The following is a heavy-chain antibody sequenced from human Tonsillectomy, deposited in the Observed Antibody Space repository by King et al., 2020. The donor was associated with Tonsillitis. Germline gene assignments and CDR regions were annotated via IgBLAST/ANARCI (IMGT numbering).Heavy chain of an antibody. V-gene: IGHV4-39*01. CDR3: ARHEGSGNYDSSGYYY. Sequence: LQLQESGPGLVKPSETLSLTCTVSGGSISSSSYYWGWIRQPPGKGLEWIGSIYYSGSTYYHPSLKSRVTISVDTSKNQFSLKLSSVTAADTAVYYCARHEGSGNYDSSGYYYWGQGTLVTVSS. D-gene: IGHD3-22*01. CDR1: GGSISSSSYY. CDR2: IYYSGST. J-gene: IGHJ4*02.